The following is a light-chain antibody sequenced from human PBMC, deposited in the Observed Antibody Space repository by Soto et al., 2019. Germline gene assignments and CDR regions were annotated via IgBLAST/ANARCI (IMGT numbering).Light chain of an antibody. CDR2: WGS. CDR3: QQYDNWPHT. V-gene: IGKV2-28*01. CDR1: QSLLHSSGNNY. J-gene: IGKJ2*01. Sequence: IVMTQSPLSLPVTPGEPASISCRSSQSLLHSSGNNYLDWYVQKPGQSPQLLIYWGSNRASGVPDRFSGSGSGTDFTLTISSLQSEDFAVYYCQQYDNWPHTFAQGTKLESK.